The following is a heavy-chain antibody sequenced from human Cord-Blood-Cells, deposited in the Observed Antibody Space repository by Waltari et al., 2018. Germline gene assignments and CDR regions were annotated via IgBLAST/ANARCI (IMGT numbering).Heavy chain of an antibody. D-gene: IGHD5-12*01. CDR3: AREALVATYYFDY. CDR1: GGTFSSHT. J-gene: IGHJ4*02. Sequence: VRLGQSGAEVKKLGSAVQDACQASGGTFSSHTIRWVRQAPGHGREWLGRIVPILGIANYAQKFQGRVTITADKSTSTAYMELSSLRSEDTAVYYCAREALVATYYFDYWGQGTMVTVSS. V-gene: IGHV1-69*08. CDR2: IVPILGIA.